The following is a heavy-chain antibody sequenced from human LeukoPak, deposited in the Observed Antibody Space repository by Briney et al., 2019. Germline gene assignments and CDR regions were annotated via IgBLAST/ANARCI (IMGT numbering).Heavy chain of an antibody. V-gene: IGHV3-53*01. Sequence: GGSLRLSCAASGFTVSSNYMSWVRQAPGKGLEWVSVIYSGGSTYYADSVKGRFTISRDNSKNTLYLQMNSLRAEDAAVYYCARDFGSSSRIGYWGQGTLVTVSS. CDR2: IYSGGST. CDR1: GFTVSSNY. J-gene: IGHJ4*02. D-gene: IGHD6-13*01. CDR3: ARDFGSSSRIGY.